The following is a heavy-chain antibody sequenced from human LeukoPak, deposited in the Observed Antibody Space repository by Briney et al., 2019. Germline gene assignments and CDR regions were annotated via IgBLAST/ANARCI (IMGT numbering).Heavy chain of an antibody. Sequence: ASVKVSCKASGGTFSSYAINWVRQAPGQGLEWMGWINPNSGGTNYAQKFQGRVTMTRDTSISTAYMELSRLRSDDTAVYYCARGGSDYGMDVWGQGTTVTVSS. V-gene: IGHV1-2*02. CDR2: INPNSGGT. CDR1: GGTFSSYA. CDR3: ARGGSDYGMDV. J-gene: IGHJ6*02.